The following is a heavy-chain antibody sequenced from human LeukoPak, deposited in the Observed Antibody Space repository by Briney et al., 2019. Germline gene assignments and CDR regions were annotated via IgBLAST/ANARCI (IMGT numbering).Heavy chain of an antibody. V-gene: IGHV3-33*01. CDR1: GFTFSSYG. D-gene: IGHD3-3*01. Sequence: PGRSLRLSCAASGFTFSSYGMHWVRQAPGKGLEWVAVIWYDGSNKYYADSVKGRFTISRDNSKNTLYLQMNSLRAEDTAVYYCARVGPLEDYFDYWGQGTLVTVSS. CDR3: ARVGPLEDYFDY. J-gene: IGHJ4*02. CDR2: IWYDGSNK.